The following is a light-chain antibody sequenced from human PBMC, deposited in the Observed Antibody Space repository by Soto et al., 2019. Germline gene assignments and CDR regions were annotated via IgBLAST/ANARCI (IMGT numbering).Light chain of an antibody. Sequence: QSALTQPASVSGSLGQSITISCTGTSSDVGGYHYVSWYQQYPGKAPKLMIYEVSNRPSGVSNRFSGSKSGHTASLTISGLQAEDEADYYCNSYTSNNTYVFGTGTKVTVL. V-gene: IGLV2-14*01. CDR2: EVS. J-gene: IGLJ1*01. CDR3: NSYTSNNTYV. CDR1: SSDVGGYHY.